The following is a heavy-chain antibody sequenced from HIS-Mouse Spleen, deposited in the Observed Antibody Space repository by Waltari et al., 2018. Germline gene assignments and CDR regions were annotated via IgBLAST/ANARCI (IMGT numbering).Heavy chain of an antibody. CDR1: GFTFSRYW. CDR3: ARVQDGYCSGGSCYARAFFDY. V-gene: IGHV3-7*01. Sequence: EVQLVESGGGLVQPGGSLRLSCAASGFTFSRYWMTWFRQAPGTGLEWVANIKQDGREKYYVDSVKGRFTISRDNAKNSLYLQMNSLRAEDTAVYYCARVQDGYCSGGSCYARAFFDYWGQGTLVTVSS. CDR2: IKQDGREK. J-gene: IGHJ4*02. D-gene: IGHD2-15*01.